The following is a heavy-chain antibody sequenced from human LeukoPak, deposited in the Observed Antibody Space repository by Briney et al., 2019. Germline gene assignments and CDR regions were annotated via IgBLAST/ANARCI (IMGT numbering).Heavy chain of an antibody. CDR3: ARGSPQYNWNPYYYYYGMDV. Sequence: SETLSLTCAVYGGSFSGYYWSWIRQPPGKGLEWIGEINHSGSTNYNPSLKSRVTISVDTPKNQFSLKLSSVTAADTAVYYCARGSPQYNWNPYYYYYGMDVWGQGTTVTVSS. V-gene: IGHV4-34*01. J-gene: IGHJ6*02. CDR2: INHSGST. D-gene: IGHD1-20*01. CDR1: GGSFSGYY.